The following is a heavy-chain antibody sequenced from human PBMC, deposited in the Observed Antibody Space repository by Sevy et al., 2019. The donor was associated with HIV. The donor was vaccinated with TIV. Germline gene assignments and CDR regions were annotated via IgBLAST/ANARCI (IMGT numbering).Heavy chain of an antibody. CDR3: ARDRVDHGMDV. CDR1: GFTVSNNY. J-gene: IGHJ6*02. Sequence: GGSLRLSCAASGFTVSNNYMTWVRQAPGKGLECVSVIYSGGSTYYADSVKGQFTISRDNSKNTLFLQMNSLRAEDTAVYYCARDRVDHGMDVWGQGTTVTVSS. V-gene: IGHV3-53*01. CDR2: IYSGGST.